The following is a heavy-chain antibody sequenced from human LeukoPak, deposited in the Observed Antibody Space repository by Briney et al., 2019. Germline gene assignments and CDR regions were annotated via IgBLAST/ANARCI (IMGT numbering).Heavy chain of an antibody. V-gene: IGHV3-23*01. Sequence: GGSLRLSCAASGFTFSNYGMNWVRQAPGKGLEWVSALSSSGGSTYYADSVKGRFTISRDNAKNSLYLQMNSLRAEDTALYYCAREWYSSGWYSYYYYYMDVWGKGTTVTVSS. D-gene: IGHD6-19*01. CDR3: AREWYSSGWYSYYYYYMDV. J-gene: IGHJ6*03. CDR1: GFTFSNYG. CDR2: LSSSGGST.